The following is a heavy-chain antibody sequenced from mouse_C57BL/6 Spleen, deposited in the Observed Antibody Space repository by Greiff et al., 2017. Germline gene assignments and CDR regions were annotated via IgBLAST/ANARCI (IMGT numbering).Heavy chain of an antibody. Sequence: VQLQQPGAELVMPGASVKLSCKASGYTFTSYWMHWVKQRPGQGLEWIGEIDPSDSYTNYNQKFKGKSTLTVDKSSSTAYMQLSSRTSEDSAVXYCARSYYDYDGGCAYWGQGTLVTVSA. J-gene: IGHJ3*01. CDR3: ARSYYDYDGGCAY. V-gene: IGHV1-69*01. CDR1: GYTFTSYW. D-gene: IGHD2-4*01. CDR2: IDPSDSYT.